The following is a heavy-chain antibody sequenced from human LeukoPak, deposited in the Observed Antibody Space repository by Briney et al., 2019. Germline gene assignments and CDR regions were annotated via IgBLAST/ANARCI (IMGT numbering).Heavy chain of an antibody. D-gene: IGHD3-22*01. CDR3: AREGPSGYDSSGYYYDY. CDR2: IYSGGST. Sequence: GGSLRLSCAASGFTVSSNYMSWVRQAPGKGLEWVSVIYSGGSTYCADAVKRRFNISRDNSKNTLYLQMNSLRAEDTAVYYCAREGPSGYDSSGYYYDYWGQGTLVTVSS. CDR1: GFTVSSNY. J-gene: IGHJ4*02. V-gene: IGHV3-66*01.